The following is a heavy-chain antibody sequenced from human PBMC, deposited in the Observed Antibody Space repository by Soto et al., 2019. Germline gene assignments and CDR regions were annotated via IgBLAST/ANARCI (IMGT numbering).Heavy chain of an antibody. CDR2: INHNSGGT. CDR3: ASGITVTSKNTTYYYYMDV. J-gene: IGHJ6*03. D-gene: IGHD4-17*01. CDR1: GYTFSGYY. V-gene: IGHV1-2*04. Sequence: ASVKVSCTASGYTFSGYYMHWVRRDHEQGLEWMGWINHNSGGTNYAQKFQGWVTMTRETSISTVYMEQSRLRSDDTAVYYCASGITVTSKNTTYYYYMDVWGKGTTVTVSS.